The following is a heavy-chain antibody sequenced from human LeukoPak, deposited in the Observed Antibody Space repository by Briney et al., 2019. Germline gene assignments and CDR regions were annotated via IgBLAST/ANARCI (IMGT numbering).Heavy chain of an antibody. J-gene: IGHJ4*02. CDR2: IYYSGST. Sequence: SETLSLTCTVSGGSISSYYWSWIRQPPGKGLEWIGYIYYSGSTNYNPSLKSRVTISVDTSKNQLSLKLSSVTAADTAVYYCARVSTMVRGVHFDYWGQGTLVTVSS. V-gene: IGHV4-59*01. D-gene: IGHD3-10*01. CDR3: ARVSTMVRGVHFDY. CDR1: GGSISSYY.